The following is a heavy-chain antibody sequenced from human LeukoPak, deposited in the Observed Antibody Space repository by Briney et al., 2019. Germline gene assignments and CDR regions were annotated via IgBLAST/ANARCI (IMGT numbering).Heavy chain of an antibody. Sequence: SETLSLTCTVSGGSISTSNYYWGWIRQPPGKGLEWIGNIFYSGSTYYSPSLRSRVTISLDTSRNQFSLKLSSVTAADTAVYYCARQTGSGLFILPGGQGTLVTVSS. D-gene: IGHD3/OR15-3a*01. CDR2: IFYSGST. CDR1: GGSISTSNYY. J-gene: IGHJ4*02. V-gene: IGHV4-39*01. CDR3: ARQTGSGLFILP.